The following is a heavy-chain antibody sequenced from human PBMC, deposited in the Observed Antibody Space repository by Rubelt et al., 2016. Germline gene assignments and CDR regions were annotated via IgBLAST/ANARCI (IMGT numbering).Heavy chain of an antibody. D-gene: IGHD5-12*01. V-gene: IGHV4-39*07. J-gene: IGHJ4*02. CDR3: ARDPRGYGYNDY. Sequence: QLQLQESGPGLVKPSKTLSLTCTVSGGSISSSSYYWGWIRQPPGKGLEWIGTLSYTGSTYYNPSLKGRVTRSADTSKNQFSLKLSSATAADATVYYCARDPRGYGYNDYWGQGTLVTVSS. CDR1: GGSISSSSYY. CDR2: LSYTGST.